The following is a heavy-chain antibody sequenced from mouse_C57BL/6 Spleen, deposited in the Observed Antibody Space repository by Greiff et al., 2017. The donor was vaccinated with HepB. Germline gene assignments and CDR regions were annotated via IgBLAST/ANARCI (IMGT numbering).Heavy chain of an antibody. CDR1: GYAFSSSW. CDR3: ARRSYDYDDGSLYFDY. V-gene: IGHV1-82*01. Sequence: VQLQQSGPELVKPGASVKISCKASGYAFSSSWMNWVKQRPGKGLEWIGRIYPGDGDTNYNGKFKGKATLTADKSSSTAYMQLSSLTSEDSAVYFCARRSYDYDDGSLYFDYWGQGTTLTVSS. CDR2: IYPGDGDT. D-gene: IGHD2-4*01. J-gene: IGHJ2*01.